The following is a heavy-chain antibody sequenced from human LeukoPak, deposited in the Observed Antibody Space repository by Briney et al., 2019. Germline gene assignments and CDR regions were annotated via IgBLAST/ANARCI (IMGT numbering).Heavy chain of an antibody. V-gene: IGHV4-59*03. D-gene: IGHD2-15*01. CDR1: GGSMSGSY. J-gene: IGHJ3*02. CDR2: IYYSGST. CDR3: ARSDTYCSGGSCPPNTFDAFGI. Sequence: NPSETLSLTCTVSGGSMSGSYWSWIRQPPGKGLEWIGYIYYSGSTNYNPSLESRVTISVDTSKNQFSLKLSSVTAADTAVYYCARSDTYCSGGSCPPNTFDAFGIWGQGTMVTVSS.